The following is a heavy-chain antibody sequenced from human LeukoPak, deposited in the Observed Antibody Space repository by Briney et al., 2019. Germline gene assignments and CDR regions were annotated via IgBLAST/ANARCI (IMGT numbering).Heavy chain of an antibody. CDR2: ITSRSSTI. CDR3: AKDPHYDILTGYCEFDY. D-gene: IGHD3-9*01. J-gene: IGHJ4*02. Sequence: GGSLRLSCTASGFTFSNYSMNWVRQAPGKGLEGISYITSRSSTIYYADSVKGRFTISRDNAKNSLYLQMNSLRDEDTAVYYCAKDPHYDILTGYCEFDYWGQGTLVTVSS. CDR1: GFTFSNYS. V-gene: IGHV3-48*02.